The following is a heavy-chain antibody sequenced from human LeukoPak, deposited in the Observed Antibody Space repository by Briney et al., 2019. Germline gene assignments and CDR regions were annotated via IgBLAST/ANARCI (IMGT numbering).Heavy chain of an antibody. Sequence: GGSLRLSCAASGFTFSSYGMHWVRQAPGKGLEWVAVISYDGSNKYYADSVKGRFTISRDKSKNTLYLQMNSLRAEDTAVYYCEKVSAAAGSDYWGQGTLVTVSS. J-gene: IGHJ4*02. D-gene: IGHD6-13*01. CDR3: EKVSAAAGSDY. CDR2: ISYDGSNK. V-gene: IGHV3-30*18. CDR1: GFTFSSYG.